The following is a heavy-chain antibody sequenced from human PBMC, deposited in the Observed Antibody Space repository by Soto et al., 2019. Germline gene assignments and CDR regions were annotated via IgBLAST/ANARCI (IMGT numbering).Heavy chain of an antibody. D-gene: IGHD1-7*01. V-gene: IGHV3-21*01. CDR3: SREANYPNWFAP. CDR1: RSTVSSYS. CDR2: ISSSSSYI. Sequence: EVQLVESGGGLVKPGGSLRLSCAAFRSTVSSYSMNWVRQAPGKGLEWVSSISSSSSYIYYADSVKGRFTISRYNAKNALCLQMNSLRAEDTDVYYCSREANYPNWFAPWGQGTLVTVSS. J-gene: IGHJ5*02.